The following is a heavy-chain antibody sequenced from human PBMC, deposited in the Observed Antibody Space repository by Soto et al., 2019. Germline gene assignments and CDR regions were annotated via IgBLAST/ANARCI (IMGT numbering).Heavy chain of an antibody. Sequence: GESLKISCKGSGYSFTSYWIGWVRQMPGKGLEWMGIIYPGDSDTRYSPSFQGQVTISADKSISTAYLQWSSLKASDTAMYYCARHVHSGYYSMLDVDYWGQGTLVTVSS. J-gene: IGHJ4*02. CDR3: ARHVHSGYYSMLDVDY. CDR2: IYPGDSDT. D-gene: IGHD3-22*01. V-gene: IGHV5-51*01. CDR1: GYSFTSYW.